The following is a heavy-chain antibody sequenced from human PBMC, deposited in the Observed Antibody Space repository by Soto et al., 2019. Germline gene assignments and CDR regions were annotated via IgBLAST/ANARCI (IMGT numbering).Heavy chain of an antibody. J-gene: IGHJ6*02. CDR2: IIPIFGTA. V-gene: IGHV1-69*01. D-gene: IGHD2-15*01. CDR1: GGTFSSYA. Sequence: QVQLVQSGAEVKKPGSSVKVSCKASGGTFSSYAISWVRQAPGQGLEWMGGIIPIFGTANYAQKFQGRVTITADESTSADDMELSSLRSEDTDVYCCARQPAGHNIVVVVAAEWDYYGMDVWGQGTTVTVSS. CDR3: ARQPAGHNIVVVVAAEWDYYGMDV.